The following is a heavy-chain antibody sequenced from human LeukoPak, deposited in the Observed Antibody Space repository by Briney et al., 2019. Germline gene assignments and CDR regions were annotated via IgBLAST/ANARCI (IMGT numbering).Heavy chain of an antibody. CDR1: GYTFTSYD. CDR3: ARNVLLWFGGSDY. V-gene: IGHV1-8*01. J-gene: IGHJ4*02. CDR2: MNPNSGNT. Sequence: ASVKVSCKASGYTFTSYDINWVRQATGQGLEWMGWMNPNSGNTGYAQKLQGRVTMTTDTSTSTAYMGLRSLRSDDTAVYYCARNVLLWFGGSDYWGQGTLVTVSS. D-gene: IGHD3-10*01.